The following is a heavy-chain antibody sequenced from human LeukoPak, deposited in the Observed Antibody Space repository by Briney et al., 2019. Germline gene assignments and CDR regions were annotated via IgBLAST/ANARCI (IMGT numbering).Heavy chain of an antibody. J-gene: IGHJ3*02. CDR2: INPNSGGT. CDR3: ARGGSGYSYGFGDAFDI. D-gene: IGHD5-18*01. V-gene: IGHV1-2*02. CDR1: GYTFTGYY. Sequence: VKVSCKASGYTFTGYYMHWVRQAPGQGLEWMGWINPNSGGTNYAQKFQGRVTMTRDTSISTAYMELSRLRSDDTAVYYCARGGSGYSYGFGDAFDIWGQGTMVTVSS.